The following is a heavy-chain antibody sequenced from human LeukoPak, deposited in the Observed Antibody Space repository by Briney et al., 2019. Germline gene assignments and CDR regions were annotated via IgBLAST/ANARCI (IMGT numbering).Heavy chain of an antibody. J-gene: IGHJ4*02. D-gene: IGHD3-10*01. V-gene: IGHV3-23*01. CDR2: ISGSGGST. CDR3: AKDPYGSGSPY. CDR1: GFTFSSYA. Sequence: GGSPRLSCAASGFTFSSYAMSWVRQAPGKGLEWVSAISGSGGSTYYADSVKGRFTISRDNSKNTLYLQMNSLRAEDTAVYYCAKDPYGSGSPYWGQGTLVTVSS.